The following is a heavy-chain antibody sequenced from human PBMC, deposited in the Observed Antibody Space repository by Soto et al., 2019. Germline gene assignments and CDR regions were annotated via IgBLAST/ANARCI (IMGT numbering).Heavy chain of an antibody. V-gene: IGHV3-7*03. CDR1: GFSFSSHW. J-gene: IGHJ4*02. Sequence: EVQLVESGGDLVQPGGSLRLSCAASGFSFSSHWMSWVRQAPGKGLEWVANIKQDGNDKRYVGSVKGRFTISRDNAKSSLYLQMNSLRAEDTAVYYCARYSYSSGPQDSWGQGTLVTVSS. D-gene: IGHD6-19*01. CDR2: IKQDGNDK. CDR3: ARYSYSSGPQDS.